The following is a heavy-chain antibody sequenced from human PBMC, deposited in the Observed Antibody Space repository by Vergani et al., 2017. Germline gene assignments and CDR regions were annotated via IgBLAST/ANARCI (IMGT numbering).Heavy chain of an antibody. Sequence: QMQLQESGPGLVKASETLSLTCTVSGDSIISRSYYWGWIRQPPGKGLGWIGSIYNSGNGDYSSSLKGRVTIPADTSKNQFSLRLTSVTAADTAVYYCASGKYYSDGTSHFRGRYFDVWGRGTLVTVPS. J-gene: IGHJ2*01. V-gene: IGHV4-39*01. CDR2: IYNSGNG. CDR3: ASGKYYSDGTSHFRGRYFDV. CDR1: GDSIISRSYY. D-gene: IGHD3-16*01.